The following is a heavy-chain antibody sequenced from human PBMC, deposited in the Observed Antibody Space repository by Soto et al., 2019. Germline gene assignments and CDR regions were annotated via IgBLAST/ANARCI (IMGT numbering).Heavy chain of an antibody. CDR2: IGGSGGST. D-gene: IGHD5-12*01. Sequence: EVQLLESGGGLVQPGGSLRLSCAVSGFTFGSYAMSWDRQAPGKGLEWVSGIGGSGGSTYYADSVKGRFTSSRDNSKNTLYLQMNSLRVEDTAIYYCAKAKYSGYDISLNFDYWGQGSLATVSS. CDR3: AKAKYSGYDISLNFDY. V-gene: IGHV3-23*01. J-gene: IGHJ4*02. CDR1: GFTFGSYA.